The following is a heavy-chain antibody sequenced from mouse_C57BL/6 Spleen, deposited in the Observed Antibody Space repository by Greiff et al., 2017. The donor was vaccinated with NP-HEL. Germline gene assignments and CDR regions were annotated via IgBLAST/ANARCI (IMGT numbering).Heavy chain of an antibody. CDR3: ERDPISDYSNQRGYFDY. Sequence: EVMLVESGGGLVKPGGSLKLSCAASGFTFSSYAMSWVRQTPEKRLEWVATISDGGSYTYYPDNVKGRFTISRDNAKNNLYLQMSHLKSEDTAMYYCERDPISDYSNQRGYFDYWGQGTTLTVSS. CDR1: GFTFSSYA. J-gene: IGHJ2*01. CDR2: ISDGGSYT. D-gene: IGHD2-5*01. V-gene: IGHV5-4*01.